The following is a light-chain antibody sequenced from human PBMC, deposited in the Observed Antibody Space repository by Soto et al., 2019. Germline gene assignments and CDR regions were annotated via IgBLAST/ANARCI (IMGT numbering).Light chain of an antibody. J-gene: IGLJ3*02. CDR3: AAWDDSLKGV. CDR2: SNN. V-gene: IGLV1-44*01. CDR1: SYNSGSNT. Sequence: QSVLTKPPSASGTPGQRVPISCSGSSYNSGSNTVNWYQQLPGTAPKLLIYSNNQRPSGVPDRFSGSKSGTSASLAISGLQSEDEADYYCAAWDDSLKGVFGGGTKLTVL.